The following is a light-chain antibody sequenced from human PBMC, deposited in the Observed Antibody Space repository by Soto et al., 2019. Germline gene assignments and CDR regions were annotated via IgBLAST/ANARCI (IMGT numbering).Light chain of an antibody. CDR3: SSYTSSSTLV. V-gene: IGLV2-14*01. CDR2: DVT. Sequence: QSALTQPASVSGSPGESFPISCTGTSSDVGSYNYVSWHQQYPGKAPKLIIYDVTDRPSGVSNRFSGSKSGNTASLTMAGLQAEDEADYYCSSYTSSSTLVSGGGTKLTVL. J-gene: IGLJ2*01. CDR1: SSDVGSYNY.